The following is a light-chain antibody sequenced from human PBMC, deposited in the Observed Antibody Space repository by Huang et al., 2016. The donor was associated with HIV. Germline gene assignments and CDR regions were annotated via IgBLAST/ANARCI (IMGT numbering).Light chain of an antibody. CDR2: CAS. CDR1: QTILHDSNRRNY. Sequence: DIVMTQSPASLAVSLGERATLNCKPSQTILHDSNRRNYLAWYQQKPGQPPKWLIHCASIRKSGVPDRFIGSGAGTDFSLTISSLQADDVAVYYCQQDYSSPFTFGPGTNVDI. V-gene: IGKV4-1*01. CDR3: QQDYSSPFT. J-gene: IGKJ3*01.